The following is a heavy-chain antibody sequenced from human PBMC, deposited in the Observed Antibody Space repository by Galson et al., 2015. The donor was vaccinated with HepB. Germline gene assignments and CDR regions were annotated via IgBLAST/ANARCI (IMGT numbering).Heavy chain of an antibody. CDR3: ASDELVLQY. V-gene: IGHV3-11*01. CDR2: ISSSGSTI. CDR1: GFTFSDYY. J-gene: IGHJ4*02. D-gene: IGHD6-6*01. Sequence: SLRLSCAASGFTFSDYYMSWIRQAPGKGLEWVSYISSSGSTIYYADAVKGRFTITRDNAKNSLYLQMSSLRAEDTAVYYCASDELVLQYWGQGTLVTVSS.